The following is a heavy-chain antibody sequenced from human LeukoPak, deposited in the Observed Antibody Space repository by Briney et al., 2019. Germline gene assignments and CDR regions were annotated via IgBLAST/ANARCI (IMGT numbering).Heavy chain of an antibody. CDR2: IYDSGST. CDR3: ARPWGSGYSMYLDL. Sequence: SETLSLTCTVSGGSISSYYWSWIRQPPGKGLEWIGYIYDSGSTNYNPSLKSRVIISVDTSKNQLSLKLSSLTAADTAVYYCARPWGSGYSMYLDLWGQGALVTVSS. CDR1: GGSISSYY. J-gene: IGHJ4*02. V-gene: IGHV4-59*01. D-gene: IGHD3-22*01.